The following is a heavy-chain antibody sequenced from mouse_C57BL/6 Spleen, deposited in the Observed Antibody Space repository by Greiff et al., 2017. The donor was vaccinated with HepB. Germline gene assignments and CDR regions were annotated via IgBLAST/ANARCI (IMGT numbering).Heavy chain of an antibody. Sequence: EVKVEESGEGLVKPGGSLKLSCAASGFTFSSYAMSWVRQTPEKRLEWVAYISSGGDYIYYADTVKGRFTISRDNARNTLYLQMSSLKSEDTAMYYCTRDRAYYSNYAMDYWGQGTSVTVSS. D-gene: IGHD2-5*01. J-gene: IGHJ4*01. V-gene: IGHV5-9-1*02. CDR3: TRDRAYYSNYAMDY. CDR2: ISSGGDYI. CDR1: GFTFSSYA.